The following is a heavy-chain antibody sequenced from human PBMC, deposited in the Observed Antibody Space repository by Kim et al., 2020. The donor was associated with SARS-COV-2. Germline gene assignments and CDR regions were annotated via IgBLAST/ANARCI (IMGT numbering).Heavy chain of an antibody. CDR1: GYTLTELS. J-gene: IGHJ3*02. CDR3: ATGSLRYFDWGHAFDI. V-gene: IGHV1-24*01. D-gene: IGHD3-9*01. Sequence: ASVKVSCKVSGYTLTELSMHWVRQAPGKGLEWMGGFDPEDGETIYAQKFQGRVTMTEDTSTDTAYMELSSLRSEDTAVYYCATGSLRYFDWGHAFDIWGQGTMVTVSS. CDR2: FDPEDGET.